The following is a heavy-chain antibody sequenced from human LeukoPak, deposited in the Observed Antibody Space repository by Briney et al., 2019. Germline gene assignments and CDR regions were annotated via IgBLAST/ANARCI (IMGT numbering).Heavy chain of an antibody. V-gene: IGHV1-2*02. J-gene: IGHJ4*02. CDR2: IHPNSGGT. Sequence: ASVKVSCKASGYTFTAYYLHWVRQAPGQGLEWMGWIHPNSGGTNYAQNFQGRVSMTTDTSISTVYMELSRLRSDDTAVYYCARDYYCSGTYYKDYWGQGTLVTVSS. CDR1: GYTFTAYY. CDR3: ARDYYCSGTYYKDY. D-gene: IGHD3-10*01.